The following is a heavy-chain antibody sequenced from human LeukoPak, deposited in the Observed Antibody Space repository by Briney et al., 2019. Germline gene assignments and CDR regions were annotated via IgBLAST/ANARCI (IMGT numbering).Heavy chain of an antibody. D-gene: IGHD6-13*01. CDR1: GFTFDDYG. Sequence: GGSLRLSCEASGFTFDDYGMHWVRQAPGKGLEWVSTISWNSASVGYVDSVKGRFTISRDNAKKTLYLQMNSLRPGDTALYYCAKDYGYSSSWYDYWGQGTLVTVSS. J-gene: IGHJ4*02. CDR2: ISWNSASV. V-gene: IGHV3-9*01. CDR3: AKDYGYSSSWYDY.